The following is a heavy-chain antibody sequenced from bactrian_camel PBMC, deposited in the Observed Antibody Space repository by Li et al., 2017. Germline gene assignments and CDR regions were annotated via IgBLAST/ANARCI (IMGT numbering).Heavy chain of an antibody. CDR3: AADPSPCGLREVPHFTY. V-gene: IGHV3S53*01. Sequence: HVQLVESGGGSVQAGRSLRPSCIASGDIESSDCMGWFRQAPGKEREGVATIQTAGGSTAYADSVKGRFTISQDSAKNTVYLQMNSLKPEDTAMYYCAADPSPCGLREVPHFTYWGQGTQVTVS. J-gene: IGHJ4*01. CDR2: IQTAGGST. CDR1: GDIESSDC. D-gene: IGHD5*01.